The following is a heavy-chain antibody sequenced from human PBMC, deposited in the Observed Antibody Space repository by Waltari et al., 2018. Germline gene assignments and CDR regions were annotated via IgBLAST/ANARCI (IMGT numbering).Heavy chain of an antibody. D-gene: IGHD3-22*01. CDR3: ARHIQHSSGHPIGAFDI. Sequence: QVQLQESGPGLVKPSETLSPPCTVPGGSTSRSSYYWGWIRQPPGKGLEWIGSIYYSGSTYYNPSLKSRVTISVDTSKNQFSLKLSSVTAADTAVYYCARHIQHSSGHPIGAFDIWGQGTMVTVSS. CDR1: GGSTSRSSYY. V-gene: IGHV4-39*01. J-gene: IGHJ3*02. CDR2: IYYSGST.